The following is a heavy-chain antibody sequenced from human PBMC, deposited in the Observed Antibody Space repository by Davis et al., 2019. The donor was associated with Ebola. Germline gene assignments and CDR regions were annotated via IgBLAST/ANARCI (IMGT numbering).Heavy chain of an antibody. D-gene: IGHD6-13*01. CDR3: ASLGGIAAAGTLYYYYGMDV. J-gene: IGHJ6*02. Sequence: SETLSLTCAVSGDSISSSNWWSWVRQPPGKGLEWIGEIYHSGSTNYNPSLKSRVTISVDTSKNQFSLKLSSVTAADTAVYYCASLGGIAAAGTLYYYYGMDVWGQGTTVTVSS. V-gene: IGHV4-4*02. CDR2: IYHSGST. CDR1: GDSISSSNW.